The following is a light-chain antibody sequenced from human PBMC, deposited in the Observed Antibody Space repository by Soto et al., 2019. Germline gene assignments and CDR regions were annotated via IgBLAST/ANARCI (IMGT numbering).Light chain of an antibody. CDR3: QQYSTYPWT. J-gene: IGKJ1*01. CDR2: KAS. V-gene: IGKV1-5*03. Sequence: DIQMTQSPSTLSASVGDRVTITCRASQTISTLFAWYQQRPGKAPNLLIYKASILESGVPSRFSGSGPGTEFTLTFSSLQPDEFTTYFCQQYSTYPWTFGQGTKVEVK. CDR1: QTISTL.